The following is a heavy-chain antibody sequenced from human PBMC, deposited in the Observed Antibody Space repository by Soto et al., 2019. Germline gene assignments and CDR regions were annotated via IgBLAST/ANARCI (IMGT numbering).Heavy chain of an antibody. D-gene: IGHD1-26*01. V-gene: IGHV1-18*01. CDR1: GYTFTCYG. CDR3: ARDRLGATGDY. J-gene: IGHJ4*02. Sequence: ASVKVSCKASGYTFTCYGISWVRQAPGQGLEWMGWISAYNANTNYAQKLQGRVTMTTDTSTSTAYMELRSLRSDDTAVYFCARDRLGATGDYWGQGTLVTVSS. CDR2: ISAYNANT.